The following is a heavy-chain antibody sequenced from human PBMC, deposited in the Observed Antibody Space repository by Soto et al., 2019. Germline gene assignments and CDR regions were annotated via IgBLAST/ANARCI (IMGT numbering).Heavy chain of an antibody. D-gene: IGHD2-21*02. CDR3: AKFVVPASRNTDFDV. CDR2: IYYSGTT. J-gene: IGHJ4*02. CDR1: GFTISDYD. V-gene: IGHV4-59*04. Sequence: GSLRLSCEASGFTISDYDMSWIRQAPGKGLDWIGNIYYSGTTYYNPSVKSRVTISVETSKNQFSLNINSVTAADKAVYYCAKFVVPASRNTDFDVWGPGTLVTVSS.